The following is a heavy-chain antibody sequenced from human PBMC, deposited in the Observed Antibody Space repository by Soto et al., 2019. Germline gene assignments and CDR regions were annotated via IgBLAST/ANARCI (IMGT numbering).Heavy chain of an antibody. CDR1: GGSISSGDYY. CDR2: IYYSGST. CDR3: ARVGFLEWLSDGGSHDY. V-gene: IGHV4-30-4*01. D-gene: IGHD3-3*01. Sequence: SETLSLTCTVSGGSISSGDYYWSWIRQPPGKGLEWIGYIYYSGSTYYNPSLKSRVTISVDTSKNQFSLKLSSVTAADTAVYYCARVGFLEWLSDGGSHDYWGQGTLVTVSS. J-gene: IGHJ4*02.